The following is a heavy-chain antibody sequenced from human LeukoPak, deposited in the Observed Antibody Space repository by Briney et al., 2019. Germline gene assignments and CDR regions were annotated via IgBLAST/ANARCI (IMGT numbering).Heavy chain of an antibody. Sequence: ASVKVSCKASGYTFTAFYFHWVRQAAGQGLECMGWINPNNGDTRYAQNFQGRVTMTRDTSITTVYLELSSLRSDDTAIYYCAREAGDNAYDFWGPGTMVTVSS. CDR3: AREAGDNAYDF. CDR2: INPNNGDT. J-gene: IGHJ3*01. V-gene: IGHV1-2*02. D-gene: IGHD1-14*01. CDR1: GYTFTAFY.